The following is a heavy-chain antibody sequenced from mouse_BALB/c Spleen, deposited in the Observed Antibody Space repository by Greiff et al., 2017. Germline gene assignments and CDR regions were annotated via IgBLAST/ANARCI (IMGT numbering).Heavy chain of an antibody. CDR1: GFTFSSYG. V-gene: IGHV5-6*01. CDR2: ISSGGSYT. Sequence: EVKLMESGGDLVKPGGSLKLSCAASGFTFSSYGMSWVRQTPDKRLEWVATISSGGSYTYYPDSVKGRFTISRDNAKNTLYLQMSSLKSEDTAMYYCARQRGPPYAMDYWGQGTSVTVSS. J-gene: IGHJ4*01. CDR3: ARQRGPPYAMDY.